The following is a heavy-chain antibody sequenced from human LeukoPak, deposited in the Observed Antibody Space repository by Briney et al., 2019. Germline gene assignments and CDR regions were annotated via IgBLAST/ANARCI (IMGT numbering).Heavy chain of an antibody. J-gene: IGHJ5*02. CDR1: GYTFTSYG. CDR2: ISAYNGNT. CDR3: ARDPYCSSTSSWFDP. V-gene: IGHV1-18*01. D-gene: IGHD2-2*01. Sequence: ASVKVSCKASGYTFTSYGISWVGQAPGQGLEWMGWISAYNGNTNYAQKLQGRVTMTTDTSTSTAYMELRSLRSDDTAVYYCARDPYCSSTSSWFDPWGQGTLVTASS.